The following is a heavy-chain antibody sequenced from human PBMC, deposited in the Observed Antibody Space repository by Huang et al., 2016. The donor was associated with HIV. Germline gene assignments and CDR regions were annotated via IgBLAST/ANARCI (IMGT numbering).Heavy chain of an antibody. CDR2: IKHSGST. D-gene: IGHD1-1*01. CDR3: ARERMMSWLDDHDAFDI. V-gene: IGHV4-34*01. J-gene: IGHJ3*02. CDR1: GGSFSGYY. Sequence: QVQLQQWGAGLLKPSETLSLTCAVYGGSFSGYYWSWIRQSPGKGLEWIGEIKHSGSTNYNPSLKSRLTISVDPSKNQFSLKLGSVTAADTAVYYCARERMMSWLDDHDAFDIWGQGTMVTVSS.